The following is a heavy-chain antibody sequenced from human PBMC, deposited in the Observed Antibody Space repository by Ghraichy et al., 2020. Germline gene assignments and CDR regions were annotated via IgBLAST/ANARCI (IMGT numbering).Heavy chain of an antibody. J-gene: IGHJ6*02. CDR1: GFTFDDYA. V-gene: IGHV3-43D*04. CDR2: ISWDGGST. CDR3: AKDMYRGYSGYGLSRYYYGMDV. D-gene: IGHD5-12*01. Sequence: GGSLRLSCAASGFTFDDYAMHWVRQAPGKGLEWVSLISWDGGSTYYADSVKGRFTISRDNSKNSLYLQMNSLRAEDTALYYCAKDMYRGYSGYGLSRYYYGMDVWGQGTTVTVSS.